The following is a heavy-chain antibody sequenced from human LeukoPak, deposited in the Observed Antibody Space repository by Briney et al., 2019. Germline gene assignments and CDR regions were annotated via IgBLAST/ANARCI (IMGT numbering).Heavy chain of an antibody. V-gene: IGHV1-18*01. D-gene: IGHD4-17*01. CDR1: GYTFTGYV. Sequence: ASVKVSCKASGYTFTGYVLTWVRQAPGQGLEWMGRISTYTGDSNYAQKFHDRITMTTDTSTSTAYMELRNLSSDDTAVYYCARTMTTMTTHGELDFWGQGTLVTVSS. CDR3: ARTMTTMTTHGELDF. CDR2: ISTYTGDS. J-gene: IGHJ4*02.